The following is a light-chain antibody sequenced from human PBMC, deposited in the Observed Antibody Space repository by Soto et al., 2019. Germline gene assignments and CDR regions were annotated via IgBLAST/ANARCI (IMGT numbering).Light chain of an antibody. Sequence: QSVLTQPASVSGSPGQSITISCTGTSSDIGTYNYVSWYQQHPGQAPKLMIYDVSNRPSGVSDRFSGSKSGNTAPLTISGLQAEDEADYYCYSCSRSSGTRYVFGTGTKLTVL. CDR2: DVS. V-gene: IGLV2-14*03. J-gene: IGLJ1*01. CDR1: SSDIGTYNY. CDR3: YSCSRSSGTRYV.